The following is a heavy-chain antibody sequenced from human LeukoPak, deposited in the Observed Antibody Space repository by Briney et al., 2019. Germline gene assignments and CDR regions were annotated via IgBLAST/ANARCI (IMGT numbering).Heavy chain of an antibody. CDR1: GYTFTSYD. Sequence: GALVKVSCKASGYTFTSYDINWVRQATGQGLEWMGWMNPNSGNTGYAQKFQGRVTMTRNTSISTAYMELSSLRSEDTAVYYCARGVWGSGWVYFDYWGQGTLVTVSS. CDR3: ARGVWGSGWVYFDY. CDR2: MNPNSGNT. J-gene: IGHJ4*02. D-gene: IGHD6-19*01. V-gene: IGHV1-8*01.